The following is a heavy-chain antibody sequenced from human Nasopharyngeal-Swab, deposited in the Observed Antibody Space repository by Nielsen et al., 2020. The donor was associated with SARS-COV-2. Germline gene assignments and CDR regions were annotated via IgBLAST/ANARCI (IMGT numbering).Heavy chain of an antibody. CDR1: GFTFSSYA. J-gene: IGHJ4*02. D-gene: IGHD4-17*01. V-gene: IGHV3-30-3*01. CDR2: ISYDGSNK. Sequence: GESLKISCAASGFTFSSYAMHWVRQAPGKGLEWVAVISYDGSNKYYADSVKGRFTISRDNSKNTLYLQMNSLRAEDTAVYYCARVLGDYGESWGPGTLVTVSS. CDR3: ARVLGDYGES.